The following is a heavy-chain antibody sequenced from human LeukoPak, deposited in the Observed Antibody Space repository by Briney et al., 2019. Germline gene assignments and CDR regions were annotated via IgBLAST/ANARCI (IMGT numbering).Heavy chain of an antibody. CDR2: IKQDGSEK. Sequence: PSETLSLTCTVSGGSISSSSYYWGWIRQPPGKGLEWVANIKQDGSEKYYVDSVKGRFTISRDNAKNSLYLQMNSLRAEDTAVYYCAREPSLFDWPYYFDYWGQGTLVTVSS. D-gene: IGHD3-9*01. V-gene: IGHV3-7*01. CDR1: GGSISSSSYY. J-gene: IGHJ4*02. CDR3: AREPSLFDWPYYFDY.